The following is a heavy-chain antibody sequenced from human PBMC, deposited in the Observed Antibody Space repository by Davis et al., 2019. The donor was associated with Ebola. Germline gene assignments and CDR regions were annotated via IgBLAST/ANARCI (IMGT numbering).Heavy chain of an antibody. CDR2: TYYSSKWYH. Sequence: HSQTLSLTCVISGDSGSSSGAGWNWIRQSPSRGLEWLGRTYYSSKWYHDYATSVKSRLTINLDTSKNHFSLQLDSVTPEDTAVYYCARGWLRSGLDYWGQGILVTVSS. D-gene: IGHD5-12*01. V-gene: IGHV6-1*01. CDR1: GDSGSSSGAG. CDR3: ARGWLRSGLDY. J-gene: IGHJ4*02.